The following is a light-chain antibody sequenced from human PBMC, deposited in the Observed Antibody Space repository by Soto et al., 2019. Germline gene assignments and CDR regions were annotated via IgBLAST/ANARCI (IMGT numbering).Light chain of an antibody. V-gene: IGKV1-5*03. J-gene: IGKJ2*01. CDR3: NQYCNYTYI. Sequence: DIQMTQSPSTLSASVGDRVTITCRASQSINRWLAWYQQKPGKAPKLLIYKASTLESGVPSRFSGGGLGTEFSLNITSLQPDDFATYYCNQYCNYTYIFGQGTKVDIX. CDR1: QSINRW. CDR2: KAS.